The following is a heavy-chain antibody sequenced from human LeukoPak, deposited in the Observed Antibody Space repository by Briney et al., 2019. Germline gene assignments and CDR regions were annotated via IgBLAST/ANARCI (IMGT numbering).Heavy chain of an antibody. CDR3: VRDQVYAFDI. J-gene: IGHJ3*02. CDR2: IRSRDGTV. CDR1: GFTFNYYS. Sequence: GGSLRLSCVASGFTFNYYSMNWARQAPGKGLEWISYIRSRDGTVSYADSVEGRFTISTDTAKTSLFLQMNGLSADDTAVYYCVRDQVYAFDIWGQGTMVTVSS. V-gene: IGHV3-48*01.